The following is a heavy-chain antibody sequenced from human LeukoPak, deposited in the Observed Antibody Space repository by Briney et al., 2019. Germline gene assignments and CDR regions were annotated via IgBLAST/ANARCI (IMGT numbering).Heavy chain of an antibody. CDR2: ISGSGGST. D-gene: IGHD3-10*01. Sequence: PGGSLRLSCAASGFTFSSYAMSWVRQAPGKGLEWVSAISGSGGSTYYADSVKGRFTISRDNSKNTLYLQMNSLRAEDTAVYYCAKAPFPPRFGDPNWFDPWGQGTLVTVSS. CDR1: GFTFSSYA. CDR3: AKAPFPPRFGDPNWFDP. J-gene: IGHJ5*02. V-gene: IGHV3-23*01.